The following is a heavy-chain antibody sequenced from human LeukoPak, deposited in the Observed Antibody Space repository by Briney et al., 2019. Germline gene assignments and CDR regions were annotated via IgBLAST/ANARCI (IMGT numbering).Heavy chain of an antibody. CDR3: ASAFSGYGLPGY. V-gene: IGHV4-4*02. Sequence: SETLSLTCAVSGGSISSGNWWSWVRQPPGKGLEWIGQIYHSGSTNYNPSLKSRVTISVDTSKNQFSLKLTSVTAADTAVYYCASAFSGYGLPGYWGQGTLVTVSS. CDR1: GGSISSGNW. J-gene: IGHJ4*02. CDR2: IYHSGST. D-gene: IGHD3-22*01.